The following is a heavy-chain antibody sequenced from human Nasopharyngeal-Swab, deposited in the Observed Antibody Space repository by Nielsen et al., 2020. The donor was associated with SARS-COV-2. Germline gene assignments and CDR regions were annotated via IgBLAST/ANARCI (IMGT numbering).Heavy chain of an antibody. J-gene: IGHJ6*02. CDR2: IIPIFGTA. D-gene: IGHD6-13*01. Sequence: SVKVSCKASGGTFSSYAISWVRQAPGQGLEWMGGIIPIFGTANYAQKFRGRVTITADESTSTAYMELSSLRSEDTAVYYCARYSSSWLYYYGMDVWGQGTTVTVSS. CDR1: GGTFSSYA. CDR3: ARYSSSWLYYYGMDV. V-gene: IGHV1-69*13.